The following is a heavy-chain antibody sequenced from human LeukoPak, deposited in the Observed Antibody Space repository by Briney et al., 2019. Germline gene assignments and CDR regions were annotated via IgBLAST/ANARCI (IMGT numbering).Heavy chain of an antibody. V-gene: IGHV4-39*05. CDR2: IYYSGST. CDR3: ATAGYCSSTSRGSSTSCLYYYYYMDV. J-gene: IGHJ6*03. D-gene: IGHD2-2*03. Sequence: SETPSLTCTVPGGSISSSSYYWGWVRQPPGKGLEWIGSIYYSGSTYYNPSLKSRVTISVDTSKNQFSLKLSSVTAADTAVYYCATAGYCSSTSRGSSTSCLYYYYYMDVWGKGTTVTVSS. CDR1: GGSISSSSYY.